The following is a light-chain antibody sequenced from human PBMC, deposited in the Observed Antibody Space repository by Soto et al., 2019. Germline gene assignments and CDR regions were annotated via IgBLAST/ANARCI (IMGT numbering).Light chain of an antibody. CDR2: VFD. Sequence: NFMLTQPHSVSDSPGETVTISCTRTGGSIASNYMKWYKQRPGSAPSTVIYVFDQRPSRVPDRFSDSIDRSSNSASLTISVLKTEDEADYYCQSYDGNHHVVLGGGTKLTVL. CDR3: QSYDGNHHVV. V-gene: IGLV6-57*04. J-gene: IGLJ2*01. CDR1: GGSIASNY.